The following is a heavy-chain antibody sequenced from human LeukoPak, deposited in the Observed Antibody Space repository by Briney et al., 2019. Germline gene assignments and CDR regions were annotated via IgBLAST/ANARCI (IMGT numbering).Heavy chain of an antibody. CDR3: ARAPPHYYYGMDV. J-gene: IGHJ6*02. Sequence: ASVKVSCKASGYTFTGYYMHWVRQAPGQGLEWIGWINPNSGGTNYAQKFQGRVTMTRDTSISTAYMELSRLRSDDTAVYYCARAPPHYYYGMDVWGQGTTVTVSS. V-gene: IGHV1-2*02. CDR2: INPNSGGT. CDR1: GYTFTGYY.